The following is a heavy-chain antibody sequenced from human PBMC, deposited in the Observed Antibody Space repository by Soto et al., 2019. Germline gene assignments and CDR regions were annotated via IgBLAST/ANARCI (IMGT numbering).Heavy chain of an antibody. CDR2: IYYSGST. J-gene: IGHJ5*02. CDR3: ARLLWSRGDWFDP. Sequence: QVQLQESGPGLVKPSETLSLTCTVSGGSISSYYWSWIRQPPGKGLEWIGYIYYSGSTNYNPSLKGRVTISVDTSKNQFSRKLSSVTAADTAVYYCARLLWSRGDWFDPWGQGTLVTVSS. D-gene: IGHD3-10*01. CDR1: GGSISSYY. V-gene: IGHV4-59*08.